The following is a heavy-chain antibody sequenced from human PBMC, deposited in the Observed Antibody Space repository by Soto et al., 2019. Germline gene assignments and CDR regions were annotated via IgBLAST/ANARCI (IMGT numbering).Heavy chain of an antibody. CDR2: IRSKANSYAT. D-gene: IGHD1-1*01. V-gene: IGHV3-73*01. CDR1: GFTFSGSA. Sequence: GGSLRLSCAASGFTFSGSAMHWVRQASGKGLEWVGRIRSKANSYATAYAASVKGRFTISRDDSKNTAYLQMNSLKTEDTAVYYGTRHPPTGPDYWGQGTLVTVSS. J-gene: IGHJ4*02. CDR3: TRHPPTGPDY.